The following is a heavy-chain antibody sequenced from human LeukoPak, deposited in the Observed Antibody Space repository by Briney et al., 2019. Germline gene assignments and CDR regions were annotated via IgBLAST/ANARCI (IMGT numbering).Heavy chain of an antibody. D-gene: IGHD4-23*01. CDR1: VAPFRIYY. Sequence: SETLSLPCTVSVAPFRIYYWIWTRHPPGKGLEWIGYIYNSGSTNYDHSLQSRVTISEDMSNNQFSLKLSSVTAADTAVYYCARALRLWGGNSGIAFDIWGQGTMVTVSS. J-gene: IGHJ3*02. CDR3: ARALRLWGGNSGIAFDI. CDR2: IYNSGST. V-gene: IGHV4-59*01.